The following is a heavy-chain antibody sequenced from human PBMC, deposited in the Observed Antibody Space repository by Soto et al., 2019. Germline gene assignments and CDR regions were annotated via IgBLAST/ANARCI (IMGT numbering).Heavy chain of an antibody. CDR1: GFTFNTYS. J-gene: IGHJ4*02. D-gene: IGHD4-17*01. Sequence: GGSLRLSXEASGFTFNTYSMHWVRQPPGKGLEWLAAIWYDGTQKYYADSVKGRFIISRDNSKKTLYLEMNSLRAEDTAVYYCARAGGTTVTGLWHFDSWGQGTLVTVSS. CDR3: ARAGGTTVTGLWHFDS. CDR2: IWYDGTQK. V-gene: IGHV3-33*01.